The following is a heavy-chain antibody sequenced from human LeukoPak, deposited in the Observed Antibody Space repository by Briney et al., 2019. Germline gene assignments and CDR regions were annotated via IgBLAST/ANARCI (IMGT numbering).Heavy chain of an antibody. CDR2: INHSGST. Sequence: SETLSLTCAVYGGSFSGYYWSWIRQPPGKGLVWIGEINHSGSTNYNPSLKSRVTISVDTSKNQFSLKLSSVTAADTAVYYCARFYSNRPSWSWFDPWGQGTLVTVSS. D-gene: IGHD4-11*01. CDR1: GGSFSGYY. J-gene: IGHJ5*02. V-gene: IGHV4-34*01. CDR3: ARFYSNRPSWSWFDP.